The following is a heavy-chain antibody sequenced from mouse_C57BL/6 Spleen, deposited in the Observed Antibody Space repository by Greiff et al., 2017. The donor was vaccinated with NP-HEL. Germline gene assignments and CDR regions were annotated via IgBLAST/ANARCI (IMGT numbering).Heavy chain of an antibody. Sequence: VQLQQSVAELVRPGASVKLSCTASGFNIKNTYMPWVKQRPEQGLEWIGRIDPANGNTKYAPKFQGKATITADTSSNTAYLQLSSLTSEDTAIYYCARREVYYDYDRDYFDYWGQGTILTVSS. J-gene: IGHJ2*01. V-gene: IGHV14-3*01. CDR2: IDPANGNT. D-gene: IGHD2-4*01. CDR1: GFNIKNTY. CDR3: ARREVYYDYDRDYFDY.